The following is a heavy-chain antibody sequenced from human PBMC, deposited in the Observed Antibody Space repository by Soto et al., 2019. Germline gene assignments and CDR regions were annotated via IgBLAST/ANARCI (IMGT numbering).Heavy chain of an antibody. CDR1: GGPFSNYA. D-gene: IGHD3-3*01. V-gene: IGHV1-69*13. CDR3: ARELNSAFWIGPSIHYYGMDV. Sequence: ASVKVSFKASGGPFSNYAISWVRQAPGHGLEWVGGISPIFRTANSAQSFQRRVTITANESASTAYMELSSLSSEDTAVSSCARELNSAFWIGPSIHYYGMDVWGQGTPVTVSS. CDR2: ISPIFRTA. J-gene: IGHJ6*02.